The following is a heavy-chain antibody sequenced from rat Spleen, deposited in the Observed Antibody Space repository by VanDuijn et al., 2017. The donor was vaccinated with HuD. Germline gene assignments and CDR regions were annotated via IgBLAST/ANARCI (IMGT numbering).Heavy chain of an antibody. CDR2: IWAGGGT. D-gene: IGHD1-11*01. CDR1: GFSLTSYH. J-gene: IGHJ2*01. CDR3: ARHNYYFDY. V-gene: IGHV2-72*01. Sequence: QVPLKESGPGLVQPSQTLSLTCTVSGFSLTSYHVSWVRQPPGKSLVWVGAIWAGGGTNYDSAVQSRLTIGRDTSKSQVFLRMDSLQPEDTGTYDCARHNYYFDYWGQGVMVTVSS.